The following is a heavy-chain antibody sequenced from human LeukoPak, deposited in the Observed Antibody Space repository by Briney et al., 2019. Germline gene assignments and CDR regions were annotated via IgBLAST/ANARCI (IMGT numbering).Heavy chain of an antibody. CDR3: ARVDPDSSSTLEVFDY. CDR1: GGSISSYY. D-gene: IGHD6-6*01. CDR2: IYYSGST. J-gene: IGHJ4*02. Sequence: SETLSLTCTVSGGSISSYYWSWIRQPPGKGLEWIGYIYYSGSTNYNPSLKSRVTISVDTSKNQFSLKLSSVTAADTAVYYCARVDPDSSSTLEVFDYWGQGTLVTVPS. V-gene: IGHV4-59*01.